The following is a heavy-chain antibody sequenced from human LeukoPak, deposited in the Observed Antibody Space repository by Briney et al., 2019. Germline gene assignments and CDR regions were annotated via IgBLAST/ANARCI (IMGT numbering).Heavy chain of an antibody. V-gene: IGHV1-46*01. Sequence: GASVKVSCKASGYTFTMYYIHWVRQAPGEGLEWMGVINPSDSATTYAQSFQGRVTMTRDMSTTTVYMDLRSLRSEDTAVYFCARERRGGLSGSLGGLFASYHTYYYMDVWGRGTTVTVSS. J-gene: IGHJ6*03. CDR2: INPSDSAT. CDR1: GYTFTMYY. D-gene: IGHD1-26*01. CDR3: ARERRGGLSGSLGGLFASYHTYYYMDV.